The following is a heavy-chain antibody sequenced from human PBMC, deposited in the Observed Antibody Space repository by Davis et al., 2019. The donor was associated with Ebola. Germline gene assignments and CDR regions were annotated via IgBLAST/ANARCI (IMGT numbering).Heavy chain of an antibody. CDR1: GCPISSYY. Sequence: MPGGSLRPSCTPPGCPISSYYWTWTAQPPGKGLEWIGYFYSSGSTNYNPSLKSRVTISVDTSKNQFSLKLSSVTAADTAVYYCARELITGLWYYYYGMDVWGQGTTVTVSS. CDR2: FYSSGST. V-gene: IGHV4-59*01. D-gene: IGHD2-8*01. J-gene: IGHJ6*02. CDR3: ARELITGLWYYYYGMDV.